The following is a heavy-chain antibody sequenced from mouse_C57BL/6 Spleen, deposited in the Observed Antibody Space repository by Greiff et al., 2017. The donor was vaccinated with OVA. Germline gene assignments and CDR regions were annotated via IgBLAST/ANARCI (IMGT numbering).Heavy chain of an antibody. Sequence: QVQLQQSGAELVKPGASVKMSCKASGYTFTSYWITWVKQRPGQGLEWIGDIYPGSGSTNYTEKFKSKSTLTVDTSSSTASMQLSSLTDEDSAVYYCAREDGDGYYRYYFDYWGQGTTLTVSS. CDR1: GYTFTSYW. J-gene: IGHJ2*01. D-gene: IGHD2-3*01. CDR3: AREDGDGYYRYYFDY. V-gene: IGHV1-55*01. CDR2: IYPGSGST.